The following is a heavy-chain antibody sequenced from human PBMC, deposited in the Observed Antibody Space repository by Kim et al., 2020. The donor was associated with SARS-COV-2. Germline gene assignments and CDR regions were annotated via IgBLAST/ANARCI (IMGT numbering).Heavy chain of an antibody. D-gene: IGHD6-19*01. J-gene: IGHJ4*02. Sequence: YRPSFQGQVTISAEKSISTAYLQWSSLKASDTAMYYCARSSGWYEDPLEYWGQGTLVTVSS. CDR3: ARSSGWYEDPLEY. V-gene: IGHV5-51*01.